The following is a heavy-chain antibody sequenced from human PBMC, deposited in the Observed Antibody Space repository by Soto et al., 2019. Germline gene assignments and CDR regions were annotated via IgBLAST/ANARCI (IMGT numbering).Heavy chain of an antibody. CDR3: AKGENYDFWSGYHDALDM. CDR2: LSGSGTNT. V-gene: IGHV3-23*01. D-gene: IGHD3-3*01. Sequence: EVQLLESGGGLVQPGGSLRLSCAASGFTFSVFGMTWVRQAPGKGLEWVSALSGSGTNTYYADSVKGRFTISRDNLNNVPYLQMNSLRADDTAVYHCAKGENYDFWSGYHDALDMWGQGTMVTVSS. J-gene: IGHJ3*02. CDR1: GFTFSVFG.